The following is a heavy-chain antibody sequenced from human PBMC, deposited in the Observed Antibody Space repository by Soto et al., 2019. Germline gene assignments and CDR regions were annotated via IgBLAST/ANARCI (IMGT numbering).Heavy chain of an antibody. CDR1: GFTFSSYA. CDR2: ISGGGGST. V-gene: IGHV3-23*01. CDR3: GKNLAQAILTPRSLYS. D-gene: IGHD2-21*01. Sequence: EVQLLESGGGLVQPGGSLRLSCAASGFTFSSYAMSWVRQAPGKGLEWVSAISGGGGSTYYADSVRGRFTISRDNSKNTQYLQMNRLRCENTAVYYCGKNLAQAILTPRSLYSWGQGPLVTVSS. J-gene: IGHJ4*02.